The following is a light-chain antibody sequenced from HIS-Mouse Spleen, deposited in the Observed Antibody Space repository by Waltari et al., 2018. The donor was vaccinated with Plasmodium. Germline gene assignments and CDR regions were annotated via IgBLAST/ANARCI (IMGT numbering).Light chain of an antibody. Sequence: EIVMAQSPATLSVSPGERATLSCRASQSVSSNLAWYQQKPGQAPRLLTYGASARATGIPARLSGSGSGTEFTLTISSLQSEDFAVYYCQQYNNWSFTFGPGTKVDIK. J-gene: IGKJ3*01. V-gene: IGKV3-15*01. CDR3: QQYNNWSFT. CDR1: QSVSSN. CDR2: GAS.